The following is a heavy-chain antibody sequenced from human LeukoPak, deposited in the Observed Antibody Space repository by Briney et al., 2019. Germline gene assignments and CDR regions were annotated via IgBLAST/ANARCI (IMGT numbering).Heavy chain of an antibody. CDR2: ISSSSSYI. CDR1: GFTFSSYS. J-gene: IGHJ4*02. V-gene: IGHV3-21*01. CDR3: ARARSGRDGYNLFFDY. Sequence: GGSLRLSSAASGFTFSSYSMNWVRQAPGKGLEWVSSISSSSSYIYYADSVKGRFTISRDNAKNSLYLQMNSLRAEDTAVYYCARARSGRDGYNLFFDYWGQGTLVTVSS. D-gene: IGHD5-24*01.